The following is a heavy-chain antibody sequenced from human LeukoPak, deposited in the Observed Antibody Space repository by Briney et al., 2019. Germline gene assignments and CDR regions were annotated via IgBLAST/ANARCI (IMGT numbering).Heavy chain of an antibody. CDR3: ARDIDSSGLFGY. V-gene: IGHV3-30*04. Sequence: PGGSLRLSCAASGFTFSSYAMHWVRQAPGKGLEWVAVISYDGSNKYYADSVKGRFTISRDNSKNTLYLQMNSLRAEDTAVYYCARDIDSSGLFGYWGQGTLVTVSS. CDR1: GFTFSSYA. J-gene: IGHJ4*02. CDR2: ISYDGSNK. D-gene: IGHD3-22*01.